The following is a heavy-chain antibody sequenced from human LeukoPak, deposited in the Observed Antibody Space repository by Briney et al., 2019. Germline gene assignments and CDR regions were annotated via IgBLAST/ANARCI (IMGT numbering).Heavy chain of an antibody. Sequence: PGGSLRLSCAASGFTFSSYAMHWVRQAPGKGLEGVAVISYDGSNKYYADSVKGRFTISRDNSKNTLYLQMNSLRAEDTAVYYCARDKLWLLGWFDPWGQGTLVTVSS. V-gene: IGHV3-30*04. CDR2: ISYDGSNK. J-gene: IGHJ5*02. CDR1: GFTFSSYA. D-gene: IGHD5-18*01. CDR3: ARDKLWLLGWFDP.